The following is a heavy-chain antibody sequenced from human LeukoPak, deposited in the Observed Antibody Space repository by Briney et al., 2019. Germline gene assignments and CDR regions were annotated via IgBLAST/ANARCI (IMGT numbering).Heavy chain of an antibody. CDR1: GFTFSSYS. CDR2: ISSSSSTI. Sequence: PGGSLRLSCAASGFTFSSYSMNWVRQAPGKGLEWVSYISSSSSTIYYADSVKGRFTISRDNAKNSLYLQMNSLRAEDTAVYYCARTHLGVGAYDAFDIWGQGTMVTVSS. V-gene: IGHV3-48*01. J-gene: IGHJ3*02. CDR3: ARTHLGVGAYDAFDI. D-gene: IGHD1-26*01.